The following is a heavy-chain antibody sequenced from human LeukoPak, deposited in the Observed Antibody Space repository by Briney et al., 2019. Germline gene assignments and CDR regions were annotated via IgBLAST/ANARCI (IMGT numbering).Heavy chain of an antibody. CDR1: GFSFTNYW. D-gene: IGHD2-15*01. J-gene: IGHJ4*02. Sequence: GGSLRLSCAASGFSFTNYWMSWVRQAPGKGLEWVANVKEDGTTKQYVDSVKGRFTISRDNAKNSLYLLMDSLRAEDTAVYYCVSQEVVPHWGQGTLVSVSS. CDR3: VSQEVVPH. V-gene: IGHV3-7*01. CDR2: VKEDGTTK.